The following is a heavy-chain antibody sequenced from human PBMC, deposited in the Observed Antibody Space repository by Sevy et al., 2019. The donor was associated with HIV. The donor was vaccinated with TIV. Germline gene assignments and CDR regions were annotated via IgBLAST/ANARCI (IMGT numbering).Heavy chain of an antibody. J-gene: IGHJ4*02. D-gene: IGHD6-13*01. Sequence: GGSLRLSCAASGFSLNSFWMSWVRHAPGKGLEWVANINQDGSVRYYVDSVKGRFTISRDDARNLLYLQMDSLRAEDTALYYCVRAIAADGSFWGQGTLVTVSS. V-gene: IGHV3-7*01. CDR2: INQDGSVR. CDR3: VRAIAADGSF. CDR1: GFSLNSFW.